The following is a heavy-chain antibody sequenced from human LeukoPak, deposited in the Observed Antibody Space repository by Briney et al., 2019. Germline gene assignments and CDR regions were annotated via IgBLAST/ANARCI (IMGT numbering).Heavy chain of an antibody. Sequence: GGSLRLSCAASGFTFSSYGMHWVRPAPGKGLEWVAVISYDGSNKYYADSVKGRFTISRDNSRNTLYLQMNSLRAEDTAVYYCAKDGNQSGGFDYWGQGTLVTVSS. CDR3: AKDGNQSGGFDY. CDR1: GFTFSSYG. J-gene: IGHJ4*02. V-gene: IGHV3-30*18. D-gene: IGHD1-14*01. CDR2: ISYDGSNK.